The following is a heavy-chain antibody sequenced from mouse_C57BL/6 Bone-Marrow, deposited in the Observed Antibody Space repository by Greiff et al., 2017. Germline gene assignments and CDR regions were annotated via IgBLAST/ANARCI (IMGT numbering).Heavy chain of an antibody. Sequence: QVQLQQSGAELARPGASVKLSCKASGYTFTSYGISWVKQRTGQGLEWIGEIYPRSGNTYYNEKFKGKATLTADKSSSTAYIELRSLTSEDSAVYFCAPLYYDYDGAWFAYWGQGTLVTVSA. D-gene: IGHD2-4*01. J-gene: IGHJ3*01. CDR3: APLYYDYDGAWFAY. CDR1: GYTFTSYG. CDR2: IYPRSGNT. V-gene: IGHV1-81*01.